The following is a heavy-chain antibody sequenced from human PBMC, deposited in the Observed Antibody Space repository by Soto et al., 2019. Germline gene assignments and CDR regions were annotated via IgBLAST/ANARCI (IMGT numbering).Heavy chain of an antibody. CDR3: ARGGRLVRDAFDI. Sequence: SETLSLTCAVYGGSFSGYYWSWIRQPPGKGLEWIGEINHSGSTNYNPSLKSRVTISVDTSKNQFSLKLSSVTAADTAVYYCARGGRLVRDAFDIWGQGTMVTVSS. D-gene: IGHD3-16*01. CDR2: INHSGST. V-gene: IGHV4-34*01. J-gene: IGHJ3*02. CDR1: GGSFSGYY.